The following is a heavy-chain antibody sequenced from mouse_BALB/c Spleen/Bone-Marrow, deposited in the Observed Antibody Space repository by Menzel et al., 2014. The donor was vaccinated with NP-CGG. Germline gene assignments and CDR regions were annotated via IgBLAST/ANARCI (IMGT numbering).Heavy chain of an antibody. J-gene: IGHJ4*01. CDR2: ISSGGSYT. V-gene: IGHV5-9-4*01. Sequence: EVNVVEPGGGLVKPGGSLKLSCAASGFTLSSYAMSWVRQSPEKRLEWVAEISSGGSYTYYPDTVTGRSTISRDNAKNTLYLEMSSLRSEDTAMYYCARDYYGSSYAMDYWGQGTSVTVSS. CDR1: GFTLSSYA. CDR3: ARDYYGSSYAMDY. D-gene: IGHD1-1*01.